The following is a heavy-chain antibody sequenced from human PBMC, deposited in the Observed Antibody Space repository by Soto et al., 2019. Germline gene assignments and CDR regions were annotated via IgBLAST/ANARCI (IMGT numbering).Heavy chain of an antibody. Sequence: SVKVSCKASGGTFSSYAISWVRQAPVQGLEWMGGIIPIFGTANYAQKFQGRVTITADESTSTAYMELSSLRSEDTAVYYCARDLGYCSGGSCYSRDYYYGMDVWGQGTTVTVSS. CDR3: ARDLGYCSGGSCYSRDYYYGMDV. J-gene: IGHJ6*02. CDR2: IIPIFGTA. D-gene: IGHD2-15*01. CDR1: GGTFSSYA. V-gene: IGHV1-69*01.